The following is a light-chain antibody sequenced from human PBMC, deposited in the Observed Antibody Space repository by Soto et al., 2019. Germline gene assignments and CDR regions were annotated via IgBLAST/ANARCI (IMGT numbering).Light chain of an antibody. V-gene: IGKV3-20*01. J-gene: IGKJ1*01. CDR1: QSVSSSY. CDR2: GAS. CDR3: QQYGSSLWT. Sequence: IVLTQSPGTLSLSPGARATLSCRASQSVSSSYLAWYQQKPGQAPRLLIYGASSRATGIPDRFSGGGSGTDFTLTIIRLEPEDFAVYYCQQYGSSLWTFGQGTKVEIK.